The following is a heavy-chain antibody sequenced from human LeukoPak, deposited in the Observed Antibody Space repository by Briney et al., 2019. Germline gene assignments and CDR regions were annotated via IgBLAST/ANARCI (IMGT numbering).Heavy chain of an antibody. CDR3: ARDRSEDTGYYYYYYMDV. Sequence: SQTLSLTCTVSGDSISSGGYYRSWIRQPAGKGLEWIGRISTSGTTNYHPSLESRVTISLDTSKNQFSLRLSSVTAADTALYYCARDRSEDTGYYYYYYMDVWGKGITVTISS. CDR2: ISTSGTT. V-gene: IGHV4-61*02. CDR1: GDSISSGGYY. J-gene: IGHJ6*03. D-gene: IGHD2-15*01.